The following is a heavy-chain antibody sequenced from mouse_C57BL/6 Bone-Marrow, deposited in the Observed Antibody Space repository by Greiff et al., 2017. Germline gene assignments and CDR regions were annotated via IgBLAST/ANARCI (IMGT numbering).Heavy chain of an antibody. Sequence: EVQLQASGAELVKPGASVKLSCTASGFNIQDYYIHWVKQRTEQGLAWIGRIDPEDGETKYAPKFQDKATITADPSSNTAYLQLSSLTSEDTAVYYCTRSLIYYGTNYWGQGTTLTVSS. CDR2: IDPEDGET. V-gene: IGHV14-2*01. CDR1: GFNIQDYY. CDR3: TRSLIYYGTNY. J-gene: IGHJ2*01. D-gene: IGHD1-1*01.